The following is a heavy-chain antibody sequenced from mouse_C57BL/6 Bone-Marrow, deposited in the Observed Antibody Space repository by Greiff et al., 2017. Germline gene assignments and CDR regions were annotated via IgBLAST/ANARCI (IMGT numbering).Heavy chain of an antibody. V-gene: IGHV1-18*01. J-gene: IGHJ1*03. Sequence: VQLQQPGPELVKPGASVKISCKASGYTFTDYNMDWVKQSPGKSLEWIGDINPNNGGTIYNQKFKGKATLTVDKSSSTAYMELRSLTSEDTAVYYGARAQYYGGDYWCFDVWGRGTTVTVSA. D-gene: IGHD1-1*02. CDR2: INPNNGGT. CDR3: ARAQYYGGDYWCFDV. CDR1: GYTFTDYN.